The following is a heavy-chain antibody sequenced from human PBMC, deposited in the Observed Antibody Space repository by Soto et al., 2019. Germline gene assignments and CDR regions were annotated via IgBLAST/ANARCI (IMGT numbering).Heavy chain of an antibody. V-gene: IGHV3-20*04. CDR2: INWIGGST. D-gene: IGHD3-16*01. Sequence: GGSLRLSCAASGFIFGAHAMSWVRQAPGKGLEWVSAINWIGGSTNYADSMKGRFTISRDNAKNSLYLQMSSLRAEDTALYYCARHGGTPDLYFDYWGQGTPVTVPQ. CDR3: ARHGGTPDLYFDY. CDR1: GFIFGAHA. J-gene: IGHJ4*02.